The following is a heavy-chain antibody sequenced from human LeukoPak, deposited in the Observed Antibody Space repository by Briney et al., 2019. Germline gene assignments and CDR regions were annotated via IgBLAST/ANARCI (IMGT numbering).Heavy chain of an antibody. Sequence: PGRSLRLSCAASGFTFSSYGMHWVRQAPDKGLEWVAVIWYDGSNKYYADSVKGRFTISRDNSKNTLYLQMNSLRAEDTAVYYCARDSGYFDYWGQGTLVTVSS. CDR3: ARDSGYFDY. J-gene: IGHJ4*02. CDR1: GFTFSSYG. V-gene: IGHV3-33*01. CDR2: IWYDGSNK.